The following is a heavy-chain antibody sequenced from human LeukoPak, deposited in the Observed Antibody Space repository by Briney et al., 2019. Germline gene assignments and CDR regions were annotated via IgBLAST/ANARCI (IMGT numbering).Heavy chain of an antibody. V-gene: IGHV4-38-2*02. J-gene: IGHJ4*02. CDR3: ARHWGDGHGTGAGPIDY. CDR2: VYHSGST. D-gene: IGHD3/OR15-3a*01. Sequence: SETLSLTCTVTAYSISSGYYWGWIPQPPGKGLECIGGVYHSGSTFYNPSLKSRVTISADTSKNQLSLKLNSVTAADTAVYYCARHWGDGHGTGAGPIDYWGQGTLVTVSS. CDR1: AYSISSGYY.